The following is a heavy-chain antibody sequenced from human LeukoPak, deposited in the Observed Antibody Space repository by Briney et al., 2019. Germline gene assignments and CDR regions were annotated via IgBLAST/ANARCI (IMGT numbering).Heavy chain of an antibody. J-gene: IGHJ4*02. CDR2: ISAYNGNT. Sequence: ASVNVSCKASGYTFTSYGISWVRQAPGQGVEWMEWISAYNGNTNYAQKLQGRVTMTTDTSTSTAYMELRSLRSDDTAVCYCARAPRYSSSRTPFDYWGQGTLVTVSS. CDR3: ARAPRYSSSRTPFDY. CDR1: GYTFTSYG. D-gene: IGHD6-13*01. V-gene: IGHV1-18*01.